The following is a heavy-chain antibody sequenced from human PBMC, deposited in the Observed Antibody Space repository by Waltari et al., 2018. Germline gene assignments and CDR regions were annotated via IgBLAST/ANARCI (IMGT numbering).Heavy chain of an antibody. Sequence: EVQLLESGGGLVQPGGSLRLSCAASGFTFSSYAMSWVRQAPGKGLEWGSAISCSGGSTYYADSVKGRFTISRDNSKNTLYLQMNSLRAEDTAVYYCASAGALYYYYMDVWGKGTTVTISS. CDR1: GFTFSSYA. CDR3: ASAGALYYYYMDV. J-gene: IGHJ6*03. CDR2: ISCSGGST. V-gene: IGHV3-23*01.